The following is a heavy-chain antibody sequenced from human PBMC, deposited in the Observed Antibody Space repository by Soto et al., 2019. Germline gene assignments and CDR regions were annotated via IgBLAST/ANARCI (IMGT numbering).Heavy chain of an antibody. CDR3: ARDSASSGVFT. J-gene: IGHJ3*01. V-gene: IGHV4-4*02. CDR2: ISRSGTT. CDR1: GGSISSSNW. Sequence: QVQLQESGPGLVKPSGTLSLTCAITGGSISSSNWWTWVRQPPGEGLEWVGEISRSGTTNYKPSLKSRVSISVDNSRNEFSLNLGSVTAADTAMYYCARDSASSGVFTWGQGTMVTVSS. D-gene: IGHD6-19*01.